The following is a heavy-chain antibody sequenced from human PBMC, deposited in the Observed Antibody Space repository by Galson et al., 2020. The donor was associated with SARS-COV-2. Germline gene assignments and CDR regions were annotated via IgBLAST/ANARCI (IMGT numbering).Heavy chain of an antibody. J-gene: IGHJ4*02. D-gene: IGHD2-21*02. CDR2: INTSGGTT. CDR3: ARPPLVTPYYFDF. Sequence: ASVQVSCQASGYTFTSYYMHWVRQAPGQGLEWMGVINTSGGTTDSAQKFQGRVTMTRDTSTSTVYMELSSLRSEDTAVYYCARPPLVTPYYFDFWGQGTLVTVSS. CDR1: GYTFTSYY. V-gene: IGHV1-46*01.